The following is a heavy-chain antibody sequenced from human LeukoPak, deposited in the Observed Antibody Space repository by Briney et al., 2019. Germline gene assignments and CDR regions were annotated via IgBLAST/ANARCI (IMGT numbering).Heavy chain of an antibody. J-gene: IGHJ4*02. CDR1: GGSISSNNYY. Sequence: KASETLSLTCTVSGGSISSNNYYWGWIRQPPGKGLEWIGSIFYSGSAYYNPSLKSRVTISVDTSKNQFSLKVSSVTAADTAVYYCARSRIQLWFYFDSWGQGGLVTVSS. V-gene: IGHV4-39*07. CDR3: ARSRIQLWFYFDS. CDR2: IFYSGSA. D-gene: IGHD5-18*01.